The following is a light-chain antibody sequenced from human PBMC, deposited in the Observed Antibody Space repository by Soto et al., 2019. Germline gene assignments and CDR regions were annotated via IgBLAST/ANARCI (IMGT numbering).Light chain of an antibody. J-gene: IGKJ2*01. Sequence: DIQMTQSPSSLSASVGDRVTITCRASQSISSSLNWYQQKPGKAPKLLIYAASSLQSGVPSRFRGSGSGTDFTLTISSLQPEDCATDYCQQSYSTPYTFGQGTQLESK. CDR1: QSISSS. CDR3: QQSYSTPYT. V-gene: IGKV1-39*01. CDR2: AAS.